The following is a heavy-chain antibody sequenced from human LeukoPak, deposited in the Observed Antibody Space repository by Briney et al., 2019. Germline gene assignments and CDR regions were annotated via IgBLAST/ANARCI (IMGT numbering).Heavy chain of an antibody. Sequence: GGSLRLSCAASGFTFSDYYMSWIRQAPGKGLEWVSYISSSGDPISYADSVEGRFTISRDNTKNSLYLQMNSLRAEDTAVYYCARHFRGDWYEDAFDIWGQGTMVTVSS. J-gene: IGHJ3*02. CDR1: GFTFSDYY. V-gene: IGHV3-11*01. D-gene: IGHD3/OR15-3a*01. CDR2: ISSSGDPI. CDR3: ARHFRGDWYEDAFDI.